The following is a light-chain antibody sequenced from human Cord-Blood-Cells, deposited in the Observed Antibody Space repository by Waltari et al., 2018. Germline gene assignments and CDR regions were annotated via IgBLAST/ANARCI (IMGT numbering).Light chain of an antibody. Sequence: DIQMTQSPSTLSASVGDRVTITCRASQSISSWLAWYPQKPGKAPKLLIYDASSLESGVPSRFSGSGSGTEFTLTISSLQPDDFATYYCQHSWTFGQGTKVEIK. J-gene: IGKJ1*01. CDR2: DAS. CDR1: QSISSW. CDR3: QHSWT. V-gene: IGKV1-5*01.